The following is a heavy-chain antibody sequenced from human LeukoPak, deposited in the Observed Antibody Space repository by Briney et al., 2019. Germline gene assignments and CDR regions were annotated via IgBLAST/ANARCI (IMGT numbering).Heavy chain of an antibody. CDR2: IFHNGNT. CDR3: ARIEDVTRGYNHAYYFDY. J-gene: IGHJ4*02. D-gene: IGHD5-18*01. CDR1: GGSISGRSYY. Sequence: PSETLSLTCTVSGGSISGRSYYWGWIRQPPGKGLEWIGNIFHNGNTYYNPSLKSRVTMSIDTSKKQFSLKLRTATAADTAVYYCARIEDVTRGYNHAYYFDYWGQGTLVTVSS. V-gene: IGHV4-39*07.